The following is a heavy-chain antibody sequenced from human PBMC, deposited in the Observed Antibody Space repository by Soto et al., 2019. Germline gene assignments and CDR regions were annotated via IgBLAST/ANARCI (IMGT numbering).Heavy chain of an antibody. D-gene: IGHD2-15*01. CDR2: IIPILGIA. CDR1: GGTFSSYT. CDR3: VVVVVAAPVDYFDD. Sequence: SVKVSCKASGGTFSSYTISWVRQAPGQGLEWMGRIIPILGIANYAQKFQGRVTITADKSTSTAYMELSSLRSEDTAVYYCVVVVVAAPVDYFDDWGQGTLVTVSS. J-gene: IGHJ4*02. V-gene: IGHV1-69*02.